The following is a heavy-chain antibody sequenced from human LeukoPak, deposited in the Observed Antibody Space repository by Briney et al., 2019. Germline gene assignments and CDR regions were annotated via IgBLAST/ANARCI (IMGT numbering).Heavy chain of an antibody. J-gene: IGHJ4*02. V-gene: IGHV1-18*01. D-gene: IGHD3-9*01. CDR1: GYTFTSYD. CDR2: ISAYNGNT. CDR3: ARGVGGNARWRNFDWSKKIPMRDYFNY. Sequence: ASVKVSCKASGYTFTSYDINWVRQAPGQGLEWMGWISAYNGNTNYAQKLQGRVTMTTDTSTSTAYMELRSLRSDDTAVYYCARGVGGNARWRNFDWSKKIPMRDYFNYWGQGTLVTVSS.